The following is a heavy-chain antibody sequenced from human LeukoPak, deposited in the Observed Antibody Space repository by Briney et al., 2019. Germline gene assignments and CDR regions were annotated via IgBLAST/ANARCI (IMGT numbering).Heavy chain of an antibody. J-gene: IGHJ6*03. CDR1: GYTFTGYY. CDR3: ARDREVYDFWSGYFWSGYYYMDV. V-gene: IGHV1-2*02. CDR2: INPNSGGT. D-gene: IGHD3-3*01. Sequence: ASVKVSCKASGYTFTGYYMHWVRQAPGQGLGWMGWINPNSGGTNYAQKFQGRVTMTRDTSISTAYMELSRLRSDDTAVYYCARDREVYDFWSGYFWSGYYYMDVWGKGTTVTVSS.